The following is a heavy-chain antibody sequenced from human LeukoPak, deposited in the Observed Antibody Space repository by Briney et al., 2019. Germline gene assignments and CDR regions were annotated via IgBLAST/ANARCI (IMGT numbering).Heavy chain of an antibody. CDR2: ISYDGSNK. D-gene: IGHD5-12*01. Sequence: GGSLRLSCAASGFTFSSYAMHWVRQAPGKGLEGVAVISYDGSNKYYADSVKGRFTISRDNSKNTLYLQMNSLRAEDTAVYYCARDQGGYSGYEIPNSFDYWGQGTLVTVSS. CDR1: GFTFSSYA. CDR3: ARDQGGYSGYEIPNSFDY. V-gene: IGHV3-30-3*01. J-gene: IGHJ4*02.